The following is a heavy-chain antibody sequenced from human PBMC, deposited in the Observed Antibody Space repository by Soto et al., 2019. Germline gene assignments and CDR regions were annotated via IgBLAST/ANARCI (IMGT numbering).Heavy chain of an antibody. J-gene: IGHJ5*02. Sequence: GASVKGSWKAAGYAFNGYGVSWGRKAPGQGLEWMGWISAYNGNTNYAQKVQGRVTMTTDTSTSTAYMELRSLRSDDTAVYYCARDLEYQPQYPWGQGTLVTVSS. V-gene: IGHV1-18*04. D-gene: IGHD2-2*01. CDR1: GYAFNGYG. CDR3: ARDLEYQPQYP. CDR2: ISAYNGNT.